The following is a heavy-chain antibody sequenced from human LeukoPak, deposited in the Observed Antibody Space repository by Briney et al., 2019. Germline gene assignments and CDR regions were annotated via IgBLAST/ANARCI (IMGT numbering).Heavy chain of an antibody. CDR3: TRATVTTGWFDP. J-gene: IGHJ5*02. Sequence: SETLSLTCSVSGDSISSYYWSWIRQPPGKGLEWIGYIYYSGSTNYNPSLKGRVTISVDTSKNQFSLKLSSVTAADTAVYYCTRATVTTGWFDPWGQGTLVTVSS. CDR2: IYYSGST. D-gene: IGHD4-17*01. CDR1: GDSISSYY. V-gene: IGHV4-59*08.